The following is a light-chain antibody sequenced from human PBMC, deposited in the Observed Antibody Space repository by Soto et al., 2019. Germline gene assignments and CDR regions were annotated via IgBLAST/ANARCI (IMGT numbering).Light chain of an antibody. CDR2: DAS. V-gene: IGKV3-11*01. J-gene: IGKJ3*01. CDR1: QSLSSY. Sequence: EIVMTQSPATLAGSPGETVTLSCRASQSLSSYLAWYQQKPGQAPRLLIYDASNRATGIPARFSGSGSGTDFTLTISSLEPEDFALYYCQQRSNWPPFTFGPGTKVDIK. CDR3: QQRSNWPPFT.